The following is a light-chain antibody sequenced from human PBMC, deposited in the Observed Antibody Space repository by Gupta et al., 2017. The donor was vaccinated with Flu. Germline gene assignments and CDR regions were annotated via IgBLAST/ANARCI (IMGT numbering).Light chain of an antibody. J-gene: IGKJ5*01. Sequence: ATLSCLPASRATISCRASRSVSTYLAWYQQKPGKPPRLLIYDAANRATGIPARFSGSGSGTDFTLTISSLEPEDFAVYYCQQRSNWPPITFGQGTRLEIK. CDR2: DAA. CDR3: QQRSNWPPIT. CDR1: RSVSTY. V-gene: IGKV3-11*01.